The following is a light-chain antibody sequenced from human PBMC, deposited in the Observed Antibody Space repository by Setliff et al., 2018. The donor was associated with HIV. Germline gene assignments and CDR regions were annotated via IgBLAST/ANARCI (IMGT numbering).Light chain of an antibody. Sequence: QSALTQPASVSGSPGQSITISCTGTSSDVGGYNYVSWYQQHPGKAPKLMIYEVSNRPSGVSNRFSGSKSGNTASLTISGLQAEDEADYYCSSYKTSSTYVVGTGTKV. CDR2: EVS. V-gene: IGLV2-14*01. CDR1: SSDVGGYNY. J-gene: IGLJ1*01. CDR3: SSYKTSSTYV.